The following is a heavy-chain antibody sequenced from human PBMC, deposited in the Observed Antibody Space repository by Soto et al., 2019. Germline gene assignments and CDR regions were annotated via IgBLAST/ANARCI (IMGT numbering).Heavy chain of an antibody. CDR1: GFTFSSYA. V-gene: IGHV3-23*01. CDR3: AKPQERYFDWWSNWFDP. D-gene: IGHD3-9*01. CDR2: ISGSGGST. Sequence: PGGSLRLSCAASGFTFSSYAMSWVRQAPGKGLEWVSAISGSGGSTYYADSVKGRFTISRDNSKNTLYLQMNSPRAEDTAVYYCAKPQERYFDWWSNWFDPWGQGTLVTVSS. J-gene: IGHJ5*02.